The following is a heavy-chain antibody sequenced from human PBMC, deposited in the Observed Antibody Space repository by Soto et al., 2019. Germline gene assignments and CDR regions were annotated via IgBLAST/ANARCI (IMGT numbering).Heavy chain of an antibody. Sequence: QVQLVQSGAEVKKPGSSVKVSCKASGGTFSSYAISWVRQAPGQGLEWMGGIIPIFGTANYAQKFQGRGTITADEYTSTAYMELSSLRSEDTAGNYCARVPRYSYGSPYYDYYGMDVWGQGTTVTVSS. J-gene: IGHJ6*02. V-gene: IGHV1-69*12. CDR1: GGTFSSYA. D-gene: IGHD5-18*01. CDR2: IIPIFGTA. CDR3: ARVPRYSYGSPYYDYYGMDV.